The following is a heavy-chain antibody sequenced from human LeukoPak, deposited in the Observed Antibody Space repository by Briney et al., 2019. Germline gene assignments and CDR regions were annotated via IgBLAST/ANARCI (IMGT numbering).Heavy chain of an antibody. CDR3: AKDSAYYYDSSGYYYD. Sequence: GGSLRLSCAASGFTFDDYAMHWVRQAPGKGLEWVSLISWDGGGTYYADSVKGRFSIFRDNSKNSLYLQMNSLRAEDTAMYYCAKDSAYYYDSSGYYYDWGQGTLVTVSS. V-gene: IGHV3-43D*03. D-gene: IGHD3-22*01. J-gene: IGHJ4*02. CDR2: ISWDGGGT. CDR1: GFTFDDYA.